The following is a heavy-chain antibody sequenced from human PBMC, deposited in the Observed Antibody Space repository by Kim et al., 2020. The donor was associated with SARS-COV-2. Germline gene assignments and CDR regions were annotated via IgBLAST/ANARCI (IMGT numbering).Heavy chain of an antibody. Sequence: GGSLRLSCAASGFTFSGSTMHWVRQASGKALAWVGRIRSKANSYATAYAASVKGRFTISSDGSQDTAYLQMNSLKTEDAAVYYCTRVNPISGGWYDAFDIWGQGTMVTVSS. V-gene: IGHV3-73*01. J-gene: IGHJ3*02. D-gene: IGHD6-19*01. CDR2: IRSKANSYAT. CDR3: TRVNPISGGWYDAFDI. CDR1: GFTFSGST.